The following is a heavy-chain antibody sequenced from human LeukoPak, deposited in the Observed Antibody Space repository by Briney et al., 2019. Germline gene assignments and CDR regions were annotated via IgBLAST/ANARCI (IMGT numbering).Heavy chain of an antibody. V-gene: IGHV3-23*01. J-gene: IGHJ6*02. Sequence: GGSLRLSCAASGFTVSSNYMGWVRQAPEKGLEWVSAISGSGGSTYYADSVKGRFTISRDNSKNTLYLQMNSLRAEDTAVYYCAKLEGRYCSSTSCYYYGMDVWGQGTTVTVSS. CDR2: ISGSGGST. CDR1: GFTVSSNY. CDR3: AKLEGRYCSSTSCYYYGMDV. D-gene: IGHD2-2*01.